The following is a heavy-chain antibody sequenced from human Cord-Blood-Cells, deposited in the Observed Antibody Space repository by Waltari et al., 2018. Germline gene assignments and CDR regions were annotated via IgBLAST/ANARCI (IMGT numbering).Heavy chain of an antibody. D-gene: IGHD7-27*01. CDR2: INHSGST. CDR1: GGSLRGAH. Sequence: VQRRQSGAALLKPSESRPLPCAGPGGSLRGAHRPSCRQPPGKGLEWIGEINHSGSTNYNPSLKSRVTISVDTSKSQFSLKLSSVTAADTAVYYCARNHQLGMGFDIWGQGTMVTDSS. CDR3: ARNHQLGMGFDI. V-gene: IGHV4-34*01. J-gene: IGHJ3*02.